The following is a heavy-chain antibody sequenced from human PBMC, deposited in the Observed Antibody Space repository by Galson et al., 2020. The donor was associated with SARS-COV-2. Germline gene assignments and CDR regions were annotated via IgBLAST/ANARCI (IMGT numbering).Heavy chain of an antibody. Sequence: GGSLRLSCAASGFTFDDYAMHWVRQAPGKGLEWVSGIRWNSGSIGYADSVKGRFTISRDNAKNSLYLQMNSLRAEDTALYYCAKDWRGGSSWNAFDIWGQGTMVTVSS. CDR2: IRWNSGSI. V-gene: IGHV3-9*01. D-gene: IGHD6-13*01. J-gene: IGHJ3*02. CDR3: AKDWRGGSSWNAFDI. CDR1: GFTFDDYA.